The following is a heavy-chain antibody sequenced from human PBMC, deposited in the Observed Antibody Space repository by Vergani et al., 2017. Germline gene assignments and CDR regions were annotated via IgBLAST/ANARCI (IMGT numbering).Heavy chain of an antibody. Sequence: EVQLVESGGGLVQPGRSLRLSCAASGFTFEDYAMHWVRQAPGKGLEWVSAISGSGGSTYYADSVKGRFTISRDNSKNTLYLQMNSLRAEDTAVYYCTTGFPGSSWSTYWGQGTLVTVSS. CDR3: TTGFPGSSWSTY. V-gene: IGHV3-23*04. D-gene: IGHD6-13*01. CDR1: GFTFEDYA. CDR2: ISGSGGST. J-gene: IGHJ4*01.